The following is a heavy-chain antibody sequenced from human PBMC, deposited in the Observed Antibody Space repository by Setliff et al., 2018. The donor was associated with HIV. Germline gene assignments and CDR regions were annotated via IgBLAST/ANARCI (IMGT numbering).Heavy chain of an antibody. CDR2: IYHSGST. Sequence: SETLSLTCTVSDDSISSYYWSWIRQPPGKELEWIGYIYHSGSTSYNPSLKSRVTISADTSKNQFSLRLNSVTAADTAVYYCARGKGRWLQFKGVFAFDIWGQGTMVTVSS. J-gene: IGHJ3*02. V-gene: IGHV4-59*01. CDR3: ARGKGRWLQFKGVFAFDI. D-gene: IGHD5-12*01. CDR1: DDSISSYY.